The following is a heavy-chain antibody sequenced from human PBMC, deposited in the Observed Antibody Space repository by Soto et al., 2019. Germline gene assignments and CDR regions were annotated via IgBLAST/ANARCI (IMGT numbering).Heavy chain of an antibody. Sequence: QVQLVQSGVEVKKPGASVKVSCKASGYTFTSYGIHWVRQGPGQGLEWMGWISGYNGNTHYAQKFQGRVIMTTDTSTTTAYMDLRNLRSDDTAVYYCGRERDGSSWSSAEYLQHWGQGTLVTVSS. CDR2: ISGYNGNT. CDR1: GYTFTSYG. V-gene: IGHV1-18*01. J-gene: IGHJ1*01. D-gene: IGHD6-13*01. CDR3: GRERDGSSWSSAEYLQH.